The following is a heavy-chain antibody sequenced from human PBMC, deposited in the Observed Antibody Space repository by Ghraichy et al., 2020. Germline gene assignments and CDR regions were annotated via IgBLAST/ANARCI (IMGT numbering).Heavy chain of an antibody. CDR1: GYTFDAYY. CDR3: AKDCGLGGARDD. V-gene: IGHV1-46*02. J-gene: IGHJ4*02. D-gene: IGHD3-3*01. Sequence: ASVKVSCKASGYTFDAYYMHWVRQSPVQVLEWMGLIKPTGGGTTYAQKFQGRVTMTRDTSTSTVYMELSSLRSEDTAVYYCAKDCGLGGARDDWGRGTLVTVSS. CDR2: IKPTGGGT.